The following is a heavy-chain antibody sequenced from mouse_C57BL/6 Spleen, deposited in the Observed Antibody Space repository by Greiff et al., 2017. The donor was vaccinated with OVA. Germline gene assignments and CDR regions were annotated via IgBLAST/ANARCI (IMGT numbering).Heavy chain of an antibody. D-gene: IGHD4-1*01. V-gene: IGHV1-9*01. CDR1: GYTFTGYW. CDR3: ARANKDEGWFAY. Sequence: QVQLQQSGAELMKPGASVKLSCKASGYTFTGYWIAWVQQRPGHGLEWIGAILPGSGSTYYNEQFKGKATFTADTSSNTAYMQLSSLTTEDSAIYNCARANKDEGWFAYWGQGTLVTVSS. J-gene: IGHJ3*01. CDR2: ILPGSGST.